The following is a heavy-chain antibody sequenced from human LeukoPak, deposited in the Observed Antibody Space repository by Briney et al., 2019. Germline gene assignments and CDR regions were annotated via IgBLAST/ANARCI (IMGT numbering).Heavy chain of an antibody. J-gene: IGHJ4*02. CDR3: ARVGREDGSGSNRFGYFDY. CDR1: GGSISSSSYY. Sequence: TSETLSLTCTVSGGSISSSSYYWGWIRQPPGKGLEWIGSIYYSGSTYYNPSLKSRVTISVDTSKNQFSLKLSSVTAADTAVYYCARVGREDGSGSNRFGYFDYWGQGTLVTVSS. V-gene: IGHV4-39*01. D-gene: IGHD3-10*01. CDR2: IYYSGST.